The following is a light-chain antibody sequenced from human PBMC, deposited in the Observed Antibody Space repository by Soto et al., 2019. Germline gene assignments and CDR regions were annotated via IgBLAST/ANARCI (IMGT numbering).Light chain of an antibody. CDR3: QQRSAWPIT. CDR2: GAS. Sequence: ETLMTQSPANLSVSPGERATLSSRASQSFNNNLAWYQQKLGQAPRVLIYGASNRATGIPARFSGRGSGTDFTLTINSLEPEDFAVYYCQQRSAWPITFGQGTRLEIK. CDR1: QSFNNN. J-gene: IGKJ5*01. V-gene: IGKV3-11*01.